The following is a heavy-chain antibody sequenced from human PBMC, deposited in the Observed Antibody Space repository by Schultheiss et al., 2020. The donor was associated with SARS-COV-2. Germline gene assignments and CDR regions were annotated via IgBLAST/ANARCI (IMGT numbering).Heavy chain of an antibody. V-gene: IGHV4-38-2*02. J-gene: IGHJ4*02. D-gene: IGHD2-2*01. CDR1: GYSISSGYY. CDR3: ARIVPGSYFDY. CDR2: IYYSGST. Sequence: SETLSLTCTVSGYSISSGYYWGWIRQPPGKGLEWIGSIYYSGSTNYNPSLKSRVTLSIDTSTNQFSLRLSSVTAADTAVYYCARIVPGSYFDYWGQGTLVTVSS.